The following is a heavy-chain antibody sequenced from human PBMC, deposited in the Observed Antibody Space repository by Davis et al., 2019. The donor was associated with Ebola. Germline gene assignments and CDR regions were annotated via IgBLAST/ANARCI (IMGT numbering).Heavy chain of an antibody. D-gene: IGHD1/OR15-1a*01. CDR3: ATTSLT. CDR2: ITSGNFE. CDR1: GFNFNAHS. V-gene: IGHV3-21*01. Sequence: PGGSLRLSCAASGFNFNAHSMNWVRQAPGKGLEWVSSITSGNFESYAESVKGRFTISRDNAKSTLYLQMNSLRVEDTAVYYCATTSLTWGQGTLVTVSS. J-gene: IGHJ5*02.